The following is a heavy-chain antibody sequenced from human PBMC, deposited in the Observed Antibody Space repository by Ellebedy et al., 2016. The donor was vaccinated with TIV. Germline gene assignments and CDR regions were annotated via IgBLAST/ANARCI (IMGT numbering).Heavy chain of an antibody. Sequence: PGGSLRLSCAASGFTFSSYWMHWVRQAPGKGLVWVSRINNDGNSTSYADSVKGRFTISRDNAKNTLYLQMNSLRAEDTAVYYCARDQVYGIQLWFDYWGQGTLVTVSS. CDR3: ARDQVYGIQLWFDY. V-gene: IGHV3-74*01. D-gene: IGHD5-18*01. J-gene: IGHJ4*02. CDR1: GFTFSSYW. CDR2: INNDGNST.